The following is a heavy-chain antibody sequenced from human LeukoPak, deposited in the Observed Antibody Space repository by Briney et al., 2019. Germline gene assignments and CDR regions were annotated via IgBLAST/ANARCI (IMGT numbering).Heavy chain of an antibody. V-gene: IGHV3-74*01. J-gene: IGHJ3*02. CDR3: ARFGPPDGGGYALDI. Sequence: PGGSLRLSCAASGFTFSSYWMHWVRQAPGKGLVWVSRINSDGSSTSYADSVKGRFTISRDNAKNTLYLQMNSLRAEDTAIYFCARFGPPDGGGYALDIWGPGTMVIVSS. CDR2: INSDGSST. CDR1: GFTFSSYW. D-gene: IGHD3-16*01.